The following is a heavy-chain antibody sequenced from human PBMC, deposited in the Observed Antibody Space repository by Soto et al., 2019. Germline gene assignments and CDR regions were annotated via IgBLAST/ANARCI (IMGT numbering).Heavy chain of an antibody. J-gene: IGHJ4*02. CDR3: ARLIAVAGFDY. V-gene: IGHV4-61*01. CDR1: GGSVSSGSYY. CDR2: IYYSGST. Sequence: SETLSLTCTVSGGSVSSGSYYWSWIRQPPGKGLEWIGYIYYSGSTNYNPSLKSRVTISVDTSKNQFSLKLSSVTAADTAVYCCARLIAVAGFDYWGQGTLVTVSS. D-gene: IGHD6-19*01.